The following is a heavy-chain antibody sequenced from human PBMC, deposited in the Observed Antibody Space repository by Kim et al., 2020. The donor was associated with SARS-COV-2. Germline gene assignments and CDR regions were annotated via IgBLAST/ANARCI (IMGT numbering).Heavy chain of an antibody. V-gene: IGHV3-30*02. CDR3: AKEPRELLGAFFDY. Sequence: ADSVTGRITISRDNSKNTLYLQMNSLRAEDTAVYYCAKEPRELLGAFFDYWGQGTLVTVSS. J-gene: IGHJ4*02. D-gene: IGHD1-26*01.